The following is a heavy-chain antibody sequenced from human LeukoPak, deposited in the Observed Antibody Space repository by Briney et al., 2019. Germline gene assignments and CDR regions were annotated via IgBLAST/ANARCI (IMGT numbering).Heavy chain of an antibody. CDR2: ISGRDDRT. J-gene: IGHJ4*02. D-gene: IGHD3-9*01. V-gene: IGHV3-23*01. CDR3: ARKDYDILTGYNY. Sequence: PGGSLRLSCAASGFTFSSYAMSWVRQAPGKGLEWVSAISGRDDRTYYTDSVKGRFTISRDKYKNSLYLQMNSLRAEDTAVYYCARKDYDILTGYNYWGQGTLVTVSS. CDR1: GFTFSSYA.